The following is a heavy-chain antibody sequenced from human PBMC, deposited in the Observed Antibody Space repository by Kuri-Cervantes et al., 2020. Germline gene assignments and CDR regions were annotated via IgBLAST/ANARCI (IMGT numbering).Heavy chain of an antibody. CDR2: FDPEDGET. CDR3: ASAPSWSGSYYSFDY. CDR1: GYTLTELS. Sequence: ASVKVSCKVSGYTLTELSMHWVRQAPGKGLEWMGGFDPEDGETIYAQKFQGRVTMTEDTSTDTAYMELSSLRSEDTAVYYCASAPSWSGSYYSFDYWGQGTLVTVSS. J-gene: IGHJ4*02. D-gene: IGHD1-26*01. V-gene: IGHV1-24*01.